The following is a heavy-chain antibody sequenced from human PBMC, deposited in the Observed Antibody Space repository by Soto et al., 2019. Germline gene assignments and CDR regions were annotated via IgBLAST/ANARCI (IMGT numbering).Heavy chain of an antibody. CDR1: GYSLTIYC. V-gene: IGHV5-51*01. CDR2: IYPGDSDT. Sequence: GESLKISGNGSGYSLTIYCIGLLLRMPGKGLEWMWIIYPGDSDTRYSPSFQGQVTISADKSISTAYLQWSSLKASDTAMYYCARLTLRALFMDVWGQGTTVTVSS. CDR3: ARLTLRALFMDV. J-gene: IGHJ6*02.